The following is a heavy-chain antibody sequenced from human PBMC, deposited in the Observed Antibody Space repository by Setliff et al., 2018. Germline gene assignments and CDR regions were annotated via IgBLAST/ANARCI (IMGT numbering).Heavy chain of an antibody. V-gene: IGHV1-69*10. Sequence: SVKVSCKASGGTLSSYAISWVRQAPGQGLEWMGGIIPILGIANYAQKFQGRVTITADKSTSTAYMEPSSLRSEDTAVYYCARAAPLGYCSGGSCFRPPYYYYYGMDVWGQGTTVTVSS. D-gene: IGHD2-15*01. CDR1: GGTLSSYA. CDR2: IIPILGIA. J-gene: IGHJ6*02. CDR3: ARAAPLGYCSGGSCFRPPYYYYYGMDV.